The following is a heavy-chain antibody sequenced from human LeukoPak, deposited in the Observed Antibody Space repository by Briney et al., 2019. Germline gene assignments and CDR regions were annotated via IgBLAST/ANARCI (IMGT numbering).Heavy chain of an antibody. Sequence: PSDPVSLICAVYGGSFSVYYGSCIRQPPGKGLEWIVEIKHSGSTNYNPSGKSRVNISVDTSKNQFSLKLSSVTAADTAVYYRARGRVTIFGVVNNWFDPWGQGTLVTVSS. D-gene: IGHD3-3*01. CDR3: ARGRVTIFGVVNNWFDP. CDR1: GGSFSVYY. V-gene: IGHV4-34*01. J-gene: IGHJ5*02. CDR2: IKHSGST.